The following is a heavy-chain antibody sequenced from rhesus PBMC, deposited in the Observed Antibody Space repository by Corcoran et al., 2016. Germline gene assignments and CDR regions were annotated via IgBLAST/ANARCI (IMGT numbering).Heavy chain of an antibody. V-gene: IGHV4-93*01. D-gene: IGHD2-2*01. CDR1: GGSLRSPTW. CDR2: IYGSRGRT. CDR3: ARDGSNYLLFDS. Sequence: QVQLRESGPAVVEPSETLSLTCAVSGGSLRSPTWWRWIRHSPGKGLEWIGAIYGSRGRTEYNPSLKSRVTSSKDTANNQFSRKLRSVTAADTAVYYCARDGSNYLLFDSWGQGVLVTVSS. J-gene: IGHJ4*01.